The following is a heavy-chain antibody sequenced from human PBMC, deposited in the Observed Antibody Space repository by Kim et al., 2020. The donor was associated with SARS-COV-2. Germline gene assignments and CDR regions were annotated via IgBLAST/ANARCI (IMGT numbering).Heavy chain of an antibody. V-gene: IGHV4-4*09. CDR2: T. Sequence: TNSNPSLQSRVTLSVDPSKNQFSLKLSSVTAADTAVYYCARFSYYYGMDVWGQGTTVTVSS. CDR3: ARFSYYYGMDV. J-gene: IGHJ6*02.